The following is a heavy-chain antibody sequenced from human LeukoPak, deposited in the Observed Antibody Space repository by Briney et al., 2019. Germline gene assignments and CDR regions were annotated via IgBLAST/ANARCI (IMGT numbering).Heavy chain of an antibody. J-gene: IGHJ6*03. D-gene: IGHD2-2*01. CDR3: AREAEDIVVVPAATYYYYYYMDA. V-gene: IGHV4-4*07. CDR2: IYNSGST. Sequence: SATLSLSCTAACGFISSYYYSCIRQPAGKGLEWTGRIYNSGSTNYNPSLKSRATMSVDTAKNQFYLQMNTVSAGDKAVYYCAREAEDIVVVPAATYYYYYYMDAWSKGTTVTVSS. CDR1: CGFISSYY.